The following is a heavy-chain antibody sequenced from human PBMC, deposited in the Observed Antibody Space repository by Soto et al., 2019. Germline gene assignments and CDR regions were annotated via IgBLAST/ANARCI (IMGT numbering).Heavy chain of an antibody. D-gene: IGHD6-19*01. CDR3: AKNGHWLDVQLDS. V-gene: IGHV3-21*01. CDR2: ISSGSSYM. J-gene: IGHJ4*02. Sequence: GGSLRLSCAGSGFTFSSYRMNCVRQAPGKGLEWVSSISSGSSYMYYADSVKGRFTISRDNAKNTLFLQMNSLRAEDTAVYYCAKNGHWLDVQLDSWGQGTQVTVSA. CDR1: GFTFSSYR.